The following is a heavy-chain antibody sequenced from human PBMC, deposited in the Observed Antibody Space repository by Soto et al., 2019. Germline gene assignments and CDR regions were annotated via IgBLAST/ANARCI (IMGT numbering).Heavy chain of an antibody. D-gene: IGHD2-8*02. V-gene: IGHV1-2*02. CDR2: INPDSGAT. J-gene: IGHJ4*02. CDR1: GYSFTGYY. CDR3: ARGDYGTGGYPFPYFDY. Sequence: HEHLVQSGAEVKRPGASLKVSCKASGYSFTGYYIHWVRQAPGQGLEWMGWINPDSGATNYAQNFQGRVTLTRDTSISTASMDLTSWTSDDTAVYYCARGDYGTGGYPFPYFDYWGQGTLVIVSS.